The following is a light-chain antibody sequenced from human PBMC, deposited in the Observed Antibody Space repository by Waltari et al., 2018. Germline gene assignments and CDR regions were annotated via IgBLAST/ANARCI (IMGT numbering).Light chain of an antibody. CDR3: MQGTHRPLT. CDR1: QRLVHSDGNTY. CDR2: KVS. Sequence: DVVMTQSPLSLPVTIGQPASISCKSSQRLVHSDGNTYLAWVQQRPGQSTRSLIYKVSNREAGVPDRFSASGSGTDFTLKISRVEAEDVGVYYCMQGTHRPLTFGGGTKVEIK. V-gene: IGKV2-30*02. J-gene: IGKJ4*01.